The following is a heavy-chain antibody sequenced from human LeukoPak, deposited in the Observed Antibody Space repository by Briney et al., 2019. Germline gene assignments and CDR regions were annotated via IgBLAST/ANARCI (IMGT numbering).Heavy chain of an antibody. CDR2: IRQDGSVN. CDR3: ARGCGSASCSYFFDN. J-gene: IGHJ4*02. V-gene: IGHV3-7*04. CDR1: GFTFSSYW. D-gene: IGHD2-2*01. Sequence: GGSLRLSCEASGFTFSSYWMSWVRQAPGKGLEWVATIRQDGSVNHCVDSVKGRFTVSRDNAWNSLYLQMDSLRAEDTAVYYCARGCGSASCSYFFDNWGQGTLVTVSS.